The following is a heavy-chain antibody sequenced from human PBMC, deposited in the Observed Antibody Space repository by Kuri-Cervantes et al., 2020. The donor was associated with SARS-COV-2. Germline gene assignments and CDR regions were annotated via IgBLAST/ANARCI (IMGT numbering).Heavy chain of an antibody. CDR2: IYYSGST. D-gene: IGHD2-2*01. CDR3: ARTHYATLLDI. Sequence: SETLSLTCTVSGGSISSYYWNWIRQPPGKGLEWIGYIYYSGSTNYNPSLKSRVTISVDTSKNQFSLKLSSVTAADTAVYYCARTHYATLLDIWGQGTMVTVSS. J-gene: IGHJ3*02. CDR1: GGSISSYY. V-gene: IGHV4-59*01.